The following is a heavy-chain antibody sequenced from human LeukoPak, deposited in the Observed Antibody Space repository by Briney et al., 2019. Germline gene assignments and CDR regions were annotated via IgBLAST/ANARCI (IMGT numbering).Heavy chain of an antibody. J-gene: IGHJ5*02. CDR1: GASISSGSNY. CDR3: AREKFFRGAGEQQRNWFDP. Sequence: SETLSLTCSVSGASISSGSNYWGWIRQPPGKTLEWIGSIYSSGSTYYNPSLKSRVIIIIDTPKNHFSLTLSSVTAADTAVYYCAREKFFRGAGEQQRNWFDPWGQGTLVTVSS. D-gene: IGHD6-13*01. CDR2: IYSSGST. V-gene: IGHV4-39*07.